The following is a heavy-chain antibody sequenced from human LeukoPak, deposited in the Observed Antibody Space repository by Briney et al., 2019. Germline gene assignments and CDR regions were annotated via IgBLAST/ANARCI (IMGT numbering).Heavy chain of an antibody. D-gene: IGHD1-26*01. CDR1: GFTFSSYG. CDR3: AKDLTGGNYYLDY. V-gene: IGHV3-30*18. J-gene: IGHJ4*02. CDR2: ISSDGSGK. Sequence: GGSLRLSCTTTGFTFSSYGMHWVRQAPGKGLEWVAVISSDGSGKHSAESVKGRFTISRDNSKNTLYLQMNCLRAEDTAVYYCAKDLTGGNYYLDYWGQGTLVTVSS.